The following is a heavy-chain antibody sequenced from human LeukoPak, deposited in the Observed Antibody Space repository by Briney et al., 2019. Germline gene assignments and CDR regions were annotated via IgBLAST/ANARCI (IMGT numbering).Heavy chain of an antibody. Sequence: GESLKISCAASGFSFSSYAMSWVRQAPGEGLEWVSGLSDSGGNAIYADSVKGRFTISRDNSKNTLFLQMNSLRAEDTAVYYCAKEFSGGWSFDYWGQGTLVTVSS. CDR2: LSDSGGNA. CDR1: GFSFSSYA. V-gene: IGHV3-23*01. D-gene: IGHD6-19*01. CDR3: AKEFSGGWSFDY. J-gene: IGHJ4*02.